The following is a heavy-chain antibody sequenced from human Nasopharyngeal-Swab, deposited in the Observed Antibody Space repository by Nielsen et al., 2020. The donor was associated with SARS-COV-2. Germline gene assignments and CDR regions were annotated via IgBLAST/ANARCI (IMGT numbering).Heavy chain of an antibody. CDR1: GFTVSSNY. V-gene: IGHV3-66*01. CDR2: IYSGGST. Sequence: GESLKISCAASGFTVSSNYMSWVRQAPGKGLEWVSVIYSGGSTYYADTVKGRFTISRDNAKNSLYLQMNSLRAEDTAVYYCARVVYGYNYPVDYWGQGTLVTVSS. D-gene: IGHD5-24*01. CDR3: ARVVYGYNYPVDY. J-gene: IGHJ4*02.